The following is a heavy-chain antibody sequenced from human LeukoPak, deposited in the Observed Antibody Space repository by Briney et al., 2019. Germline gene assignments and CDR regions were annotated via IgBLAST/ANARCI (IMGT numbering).Heavy chain of an antibody. CDR1: GFTFSDYY. V-gene: IGHV3-11*04. J-gene: IGHJ2*01. CDR2: VTGASTTM. Sequence: GGSLRLSCAASGFTFSDYYMAWLRQAPGEGLKWIAYVTGASTTMYYADSVKGRFTISRDNAKNFLYLQMDSLRVEDTAVYYCARDATSRAASGGYFDLWGRGTLVTVSS. D-gene: IGHD6-6*01. CDR3: ARDATSRAASGGYFDL.